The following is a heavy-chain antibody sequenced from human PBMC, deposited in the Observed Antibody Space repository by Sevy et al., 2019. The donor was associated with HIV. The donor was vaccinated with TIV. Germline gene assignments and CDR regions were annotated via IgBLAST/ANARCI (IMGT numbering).Heavy chain of an antibody. D-gene: IGHD3-10*01. V-gene: IGHV3-21*01. CDR3: ARSVLQISTWRSDY. Sequence: GGYLRRSCAASGFTFSSYRMTWVRQAPGKGLEWVSCISSNSAYINYADSVKGRFTISRDNAKNLLYLQMDSLRAEDTAVYYCARSVLQISTWRSDYWGHGTQVTVSS. CDR2: ISSNSAYI. J-gene: IGHJ4*01. CDR1: GFTFSSYR.